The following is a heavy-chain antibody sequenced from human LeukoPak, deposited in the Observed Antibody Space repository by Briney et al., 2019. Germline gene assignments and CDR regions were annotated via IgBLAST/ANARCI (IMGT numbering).Heavy chain of an antibody. D-gene: IGHD2-8*01. Sequence: ASVTVSCKASGYTFTGYYMHWVRRAPGQGLEWMGWINPNSGGTNYAQKFQGRVTMTRDTSISTAYMELSRLRSDDTAAYYCAAMYVGDAFDIWGQGTMVTVSS. J-gene: IGHJ3*02. CDR2: INPNSGGT. CDR1: GYTFTGYY. CDR3: AAMYVGDAFDI. V-gene: IGHV1-2*02.